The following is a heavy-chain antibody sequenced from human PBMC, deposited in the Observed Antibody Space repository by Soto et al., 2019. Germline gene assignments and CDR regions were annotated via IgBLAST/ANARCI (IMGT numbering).Heavy chain of an antibody. J-gene: IGHJ6*03. CDR1: GYTFRTSV. CDR2: ISADNDNT. V-gene: IGHV1-18*01. D-gene: IGHD3-9*01. Sequence: GPEVKKPGASLKVSCKASGYTFRTSVITWVRQAPGQGLEWVGWISADNDNTNYAQKFQGRVTLTTDTSTTSAYMELRSLRFDDTAVYYCARASHCDTLTSYDSYYYYMDVWGEGTAVTVS. CDR3: ARASHCDTLTSYDSYYYYMDV.